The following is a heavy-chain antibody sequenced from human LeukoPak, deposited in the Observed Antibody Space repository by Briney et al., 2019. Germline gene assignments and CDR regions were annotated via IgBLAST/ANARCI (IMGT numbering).Heavy chain of an antibody. CDR3: ARVRCSGGSCPYYYYYYYMDV. CDR2: IHYSGST. CDR1: GFSISNTNYY. Sequence: SETLSLTCTVSGFSISNTNYYWGWIRQPPGKGLEWIGSIHYSGSTSYSPSLKSRVTLSIDTSKNQFSLRLSSVTAADTAVYYCARVRCSGGSCPYYYYYYYMDVWGKGTTVTVSS. D-gene: IGHD2-15*01. V-gene: IGHV4-39*07. J-gene: IGHJ6*03.